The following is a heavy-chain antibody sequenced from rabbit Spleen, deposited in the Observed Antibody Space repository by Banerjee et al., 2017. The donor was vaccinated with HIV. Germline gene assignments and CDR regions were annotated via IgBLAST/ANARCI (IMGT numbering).Heavy chain of an antibody. CDR2: IDPVFGIT. Sequence: QEQLVESGGGLVKPGASLTLTCKASGFSYSSNYYMCWVRQAPGKGLEWIGYIDPVFGITYYANWVNGRFSISRENAQNTVFLQMTSLTAADTATYFCARDLVAVIGWNFNLWGPGTLVTVS. CDR1: GFSYSSNYY. V-gene: IGHV1S43*01. D-gene: IGHD5-1*01. J-gene: IGHJ4*01. CDR3: ARDLVAVIGWNFNL.